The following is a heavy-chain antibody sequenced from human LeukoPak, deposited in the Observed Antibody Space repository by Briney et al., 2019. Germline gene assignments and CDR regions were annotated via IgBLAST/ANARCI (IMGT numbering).Heavy chain of an antibody. CDR2: ISSSSSYI. V-gene: IGHV3-21*01. CDR1: GFTFSSYS. J-gene: IGHJ4*02. Sequence: GGSLRLSCAASGFTFSSYSMNWVRQAPGKGLEWVSSISSSSSYIYYADSVKGRFTISRGNAKNSLYLQMNSLRAEDTAVYYCARVDIVVVPAARPEYWGQGTLVTVSS. CDR3: ARVDIVVVPAARPEY. D-gene: IGHD2-2*01.